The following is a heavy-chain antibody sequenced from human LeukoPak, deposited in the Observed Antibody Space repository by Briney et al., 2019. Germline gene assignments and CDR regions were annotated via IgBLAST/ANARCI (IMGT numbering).Heavy chain of an antibody. D-gene: IGHD3-22*01. CDR1: GYTFIAYY. V-gene: IGHV1-46*01. J-gene: IGHJ6*03. Sequence: ASVNVSCKASGYTFIAYYMHWVRQAPGQGLECMGIINPSGGSTSYAQKFQGRVTMTRDTSTSTVYMELSSLRSEDTAVYYCARGGGDSSGYYYLGRYYYMDVWGKGTTVTISS. CDR3: ARGGGDSSGYYYLGRYYYMDV. CDR2: INPSGGST.